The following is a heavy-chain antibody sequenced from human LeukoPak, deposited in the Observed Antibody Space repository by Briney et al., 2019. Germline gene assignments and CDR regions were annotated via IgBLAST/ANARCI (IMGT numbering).Heavy chain of an antibody. J-gene: IGHJ5*02. CDR3: ARSLYSSSWYGVRT. D-gene: IGHD6-13*01. CDR2: IYYSGST. V-gene: IGHV4-61*01. Sequence: PSETLSLTCTVSGYSISSGYYWSWIRQPPGKGLEWIGYIYYSGSTNYNPSLKSRVTISVDTSKNQFSLKLSSVTAADTAVYYCARSLYSSSWYGVRTWGQGTLVTVSS. CDR1: GYSISSGYY.